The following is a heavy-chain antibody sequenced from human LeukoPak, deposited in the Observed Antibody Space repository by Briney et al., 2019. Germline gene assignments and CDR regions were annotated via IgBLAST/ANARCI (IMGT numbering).Heavy chain of an antibody. J-gene: IGHJ4*02. CDR3: ARGQVHGLFDY. D-gene: IGHD3-10*01. V-gene: IGHV4-34*01. CDR2: INHSGST. Sequence: SETLSLTCAVYGGSFSGYYWSWIRQPPGKGLEWIGEINHSGSTNYNPSLKSRVTISVDTSKNQFSLKLSSVTAADTAVYYCARGQVHGLFDYWGQGTLVTVSS. CDR1: GGSFSGYY.